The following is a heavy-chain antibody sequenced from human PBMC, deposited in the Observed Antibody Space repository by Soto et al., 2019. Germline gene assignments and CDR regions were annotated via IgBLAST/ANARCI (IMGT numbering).Heavy chain of an antibody. V-gene: IGHV3-23*01. Sequence: EVQLLESGGGLVQPGGSLRLSCAASGFTFSSYAMSWVRQAPGQGLEWVSAISGSGGSTYYADSVKGRFTISRDNSKNTLYLQMNSLRAEDTAVYYCAKDPGGIAVAGTGDWFDPWGQGTLVTVSS. J-gene: IGHJ5*02. CDR1: GFTFSSYA. CDR3: AKDPGGIAVAGTGDWFDP. CDR2: ISGSGGST. D-gene: IGHD6-19*01.